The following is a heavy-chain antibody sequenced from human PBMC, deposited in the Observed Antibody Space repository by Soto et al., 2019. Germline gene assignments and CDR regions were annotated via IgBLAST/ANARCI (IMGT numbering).Heavy chain of an antibody. CDR3: ARNFPQVVAATLYAFDI. CDR2: INAGNGNT. J-gene: IGHJ3*02. CDR1: GYTFTSYA. V-gene: IGHV1-3*01. Sequence: ASVKVSCKASGYTFTSYAMHWVRQAPGQRLEWMGWINAGNGNTNYAQKLQGRVTMTTDTSTSTAYMELRSLRSDDTAVYYCARNFPQVVAATLYAFDIWGQGTMVTVSS. D-gene: IGHD2-15*01.